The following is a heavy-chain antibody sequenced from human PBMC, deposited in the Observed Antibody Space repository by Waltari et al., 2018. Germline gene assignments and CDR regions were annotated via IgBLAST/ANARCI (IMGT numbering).Heavy chain of an antibody. J-gene: IGHJ3*01. Sequence: QVQLVQSGAEVKKPGASVKVSCKVSGYSLTALSMHWVRQAPGKGLEWMGGFEPKDAETSYAQNFQGRVAMTEDTSTDTAYIDLTSLTSEDTAIYYCTTFNWGHDAFDLWGQGTLVTVSS. D-gene: IGHD7-27*01. CDR1: GYSLTALS. CDR2: FEPKDAET. CDR3: TTFNWGHDAFDL. V-gene: IGHV1-24*01.